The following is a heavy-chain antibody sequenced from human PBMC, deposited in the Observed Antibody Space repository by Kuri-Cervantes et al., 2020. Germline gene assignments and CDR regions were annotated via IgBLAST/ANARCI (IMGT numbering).Heavy chain of an antibody. CDR2: INTNTGNP. D-gene: IGHD2-2*01. CDR1: GYTFTGYY. V-gene: IGHV7-4-1*02. CDR3: AREYADAFDI. J-gene: IGHJ3*02. Sequence: SMKVSCKPSGYTFTGYYMHWVRQVPGQGLEWMGWINTNTGNPTYAQVFTGRFVFALDTSVSTAYLQISSLQAEDTAVYYCAREYADAFDIWGPGTMVTVSS.